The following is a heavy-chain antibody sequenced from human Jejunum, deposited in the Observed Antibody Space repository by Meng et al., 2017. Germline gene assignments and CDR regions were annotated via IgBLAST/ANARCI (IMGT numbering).Heavy chain of an antibody. CDR3: ARVQGDFYDNDAYYSYFAY. D-gene: IGHD3-22*01. V-gene: IGHV4-4*02. CDR1: GGSTSNW. CDR2: IYHSGTT. J-gene: IGHJ4*02. Sequence: QVQLQESGLGSVWTAGILSLTCTVSGGSTSNWWSWVRQPPVKGLEWIGDIYHSGTTNYNPSLQSRVTISVDKPENQFSLKRRSVTAADTAIYYCARVQGDFYDNDAYYSYFAYWGPGALVTASS.